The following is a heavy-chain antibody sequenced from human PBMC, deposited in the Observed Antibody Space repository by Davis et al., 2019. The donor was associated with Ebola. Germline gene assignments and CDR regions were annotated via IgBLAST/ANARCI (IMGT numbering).Heavy chain of an antibody. CDR2: IKQDGNEK. CDR1: GFSFSNYA. D-gene: IGHD4-11*01. J-gene: IGHJ6*02. V-gene: IGHV3-7*03. Sequence: PGGSLRLSCAPSGFSFSNYAMSWVRRAPGKGLEWVANIKQDGNEKYYVDSVKGRFTISRDNAKNSLYLQMNGLRAEDSAVYYCASRMTTALVWGQGTTVTVSS. CDR3: ASRMTTALV.